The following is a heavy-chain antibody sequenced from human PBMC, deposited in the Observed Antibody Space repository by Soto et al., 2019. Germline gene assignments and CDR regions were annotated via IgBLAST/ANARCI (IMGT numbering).Heavy chain of an antibody. CDR1: GYTFTSYG. Sequence: ASVKVSCKASGYTFTSYGISWVRQAPGQGLEWMGWISAYNGNTNYAQKLQGRVTMTTDTSTSTAYMELRSLRSDDTAVYYCARVGYYDILTGQDLDYWGQGTLVTVSS. V-gene: IGHV1-18*01. J-gene: IGHJ4*02. CDR2: ISAYNGNT. D-gene: IGHD3-9*01. CDR3: ARVGYYDILTGQDLDY.